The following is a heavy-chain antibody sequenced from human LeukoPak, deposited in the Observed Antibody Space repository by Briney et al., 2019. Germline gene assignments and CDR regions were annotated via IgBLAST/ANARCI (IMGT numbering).Heavy chain of an antibody. V-gene: IGHV4-59*01. CDR3: ARERVRGSGVIDY. CDR1: GGSISSYY. J-gene: IGHJ4*02. Sequence: SETLSLTCTVSGGSISSYYLGWIRQPPGKGLEWIGYIYYSGSTNYNPSLKSRVTISVDTSKNQFSLKLSSVTAADTAVYYCARERVRGSGVIDYWGQGTLVTVSS. D-gene: IGHD3-10*01. CDR2: IYYSGST.